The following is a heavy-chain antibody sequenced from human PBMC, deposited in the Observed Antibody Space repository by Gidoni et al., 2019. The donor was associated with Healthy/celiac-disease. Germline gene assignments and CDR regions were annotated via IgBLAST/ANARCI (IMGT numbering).Heavy chain of an antibody. D-gene: IGHD2-2*01. J-gene: IGHJ6*03. Sequence: QVQLVESGGGVVQPGRSLRLSCAASGLTFSSYGMHWVRQAPGKGLEWVAVNWYDGSNKYYADSVKGLFTISRDNSKNTLYLQMSSLRAEATAVYYCARVVGYCSSTSCSYYMDVWGKGTTVTVSS. CDR1: GLTFSSYG. V-gene: IGHV3-33*01. CDR2: NWYDGSNK. CDR3: ARVVGYCSSTSCSYYMDV.